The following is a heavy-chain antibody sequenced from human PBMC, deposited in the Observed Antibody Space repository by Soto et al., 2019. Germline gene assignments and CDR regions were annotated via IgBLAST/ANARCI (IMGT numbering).Heavy chain of an antibody. D-gene: IGHD1-26*01. CDR2: IYHSGST. Sequence: SETLSLTCAVSGYSISSGYYWGWIRQPPGKGLEWIGSIYHSGSTYYNPSLKSRVTISVDTSKNQFSLKLSSVTAADTAVYYCARDGPAFSGSYYLYWGQGTLVTVSS. CDR3: ARDGPAFSGSYYLY. J-gene: IGHJ4*02. V-gene: IGHV4-38-2*02. CDR1: GYSISSGYY.